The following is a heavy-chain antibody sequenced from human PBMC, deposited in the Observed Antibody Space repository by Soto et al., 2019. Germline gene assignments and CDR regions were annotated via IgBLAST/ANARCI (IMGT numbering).Heavy chain of an antibody. J-gene: IGHJ4*02. V-gene: IGHV1-58*01. CDR1: GFTFTHSA. D-gene: IGHD6-19*01. CDR2: IVVGSGNT. CDR3: AAGSGFSSGPDY. Sequence: SVKVSCKASGFTFTHSAVQWVRQARGQRLEWIGWIVVGSGNTNYAQKFQERATITRDMSTSTAYMELSSLRSEDTAMYYCAAGSGFSSGPDYWGQGTLVTVSS.